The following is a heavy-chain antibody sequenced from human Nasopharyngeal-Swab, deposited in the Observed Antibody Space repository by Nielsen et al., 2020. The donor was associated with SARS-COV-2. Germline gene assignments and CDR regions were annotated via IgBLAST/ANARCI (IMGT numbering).Heavy chain of an antibody. D-gene: IGHD5-12*01. CDR1: GFTFSSYA. CDR2: ISGSGGST. CDR3: AKGYSGYPRNNWFDP. J-gene: IGHJ5*02. V-gene: IGHV3-23*01. Sequence: GESLTISCAASGFTFSSYAMSWVRQAPGKGLEWVSAISGSGGSTYYADSVKGRFTISRDNSKNTLYLQMNSLRAEDTAVYYCAKGYSGYPRNNWFDPWGQGTLVTVSS.